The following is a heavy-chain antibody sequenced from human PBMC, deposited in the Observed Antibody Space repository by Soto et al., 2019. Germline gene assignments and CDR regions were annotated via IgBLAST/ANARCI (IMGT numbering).Heavy chain of an antibody. Sequence: EVHLVESGGDLVQPGGSLRLSCAASGFTFSAYWMQWVRQAPGKGLEWVAIIKQDGSEKYYVDSVTGRFTISRDNAKNSLYLQMSSLRAEDTAMYYCVGYRGWRFDYWGQGTLVTVSS. J-gene: IGHJ4*02. V-gene: IGHV3-7*05. D-gene: IGHD5-12*01. CDR1: GFTFSAYW. CDR3: VGYRGWRFDY. CDR2: IKQDGSEK.